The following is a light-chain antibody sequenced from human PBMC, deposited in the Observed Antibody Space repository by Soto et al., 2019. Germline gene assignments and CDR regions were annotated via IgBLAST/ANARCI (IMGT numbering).Light chain of an antibody. CDR2: TAS. V-gene: IGKV1-12*01. CDR1: QGISNR. CDR3: HHTNSFPLT. Sequence: DIQMTQSPSSVSASIGDRVTITCRASQGISNRLAWYQKQQGKAHNLLIYTASILRSGVPSRFSSSRSGTYFSLISTSLQPDDFANYYCHHTNSFPLTFVQGTKVEIK. J-gene: IGKJ1*01.